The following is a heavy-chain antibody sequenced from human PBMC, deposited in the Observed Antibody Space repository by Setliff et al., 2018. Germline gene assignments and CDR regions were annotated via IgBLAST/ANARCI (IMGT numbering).Heavy chain of an antibody. CDR1: GYTFSSSV. Sequence: ASVKVSCKSSGYTFSSSVVTWVRQAPGQGLEWMGWISAYNGDRSYAQRFQGRATMTTDTSTNTAYMELRSLTSDDTAVYYCARSKYGDYWGQGTLVTVSS. CDR3: ARSKYGDY. V-gene: IGHV1-18*01. CDR2: ISAYNGDR. J-gene: IGHJ4*02. D-gene: IGHD2-2*01.